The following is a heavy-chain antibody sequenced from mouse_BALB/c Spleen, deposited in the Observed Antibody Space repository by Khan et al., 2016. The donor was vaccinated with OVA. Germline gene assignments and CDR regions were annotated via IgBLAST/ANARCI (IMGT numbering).Heavy chain of an antibody. CDR3: AGPPNYSDARDH. CDR1: GYTFTNYG. D-gene: IGHD1-1*02. CDR2: INTYTGEP. Sequence: QVQLMQSGPELMKPGETVKISCKASGYTFTNYGMTWVQQSPGKALKWMGWINTYTGEPTYADDFKGRFAFSLDTSANTAYLQINNLKNEDTVTYLCAGPPNYSDARDHWGQGTADTVSS. V-gene: IGHV9-3-1*01. J-gene: IGHJ4*01.